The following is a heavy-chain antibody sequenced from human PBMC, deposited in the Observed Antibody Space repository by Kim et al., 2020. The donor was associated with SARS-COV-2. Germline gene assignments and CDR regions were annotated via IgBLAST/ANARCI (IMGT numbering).Heavy chain of an antibody. J-gene: IGHJ4*02. D-gene: IGHD3-10*01. CDR1: GGSFSGYY. V-gene: IGHV4-34*01. CDR3: ARTSGSGSRFDY. CDR2: INHSGST. Sequence: SETLSLTCAVYGGSFSGYYWSWIRQPPGKGLEWIGEINHSGSTNYNPSLKSRVTISVDTSKNQFSLKLSSVTAADTAVYYCARTSGSGSRFDYWGQGTLVTVSS.